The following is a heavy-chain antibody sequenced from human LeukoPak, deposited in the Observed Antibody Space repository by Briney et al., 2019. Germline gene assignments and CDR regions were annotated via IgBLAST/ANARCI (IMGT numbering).Heavy chain of an antibody. CDR1: GFTVNTCA. J-gene: IGHJ6*03. Sequence: GGPLRLSCAASGFTVNTCAMSWVRQAPGKGLEWVSGISGSGGNTYYADSVKGRFTISRDNSKNTVYLQMNSLRAEDTAIYYCAKDGDSTGYYSSYYNHMDVWGKGTSVTISS. CDR2: ISGSGGNT. D-gene: IGHD3-22*01. V-gene: IGHV3-23*01. CDR3: AKDGDSTGYYSSYYNHMDV.